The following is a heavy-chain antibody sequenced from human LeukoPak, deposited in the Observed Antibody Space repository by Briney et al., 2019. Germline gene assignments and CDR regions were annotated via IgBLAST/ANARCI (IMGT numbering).Heavy chain of an antibody. Sequence: SETLSLTCTVSGGSITSHYWSWVRQPPGKGREWIANIDYSGNTNYNPSLRSLVTISLETSKKQVSLNLSSVAAADTAVYYCARHRAYCGGDCLYYYLDSWGQETLVTVSS. D-gene: IGHD2-21*02. CDR1: GGSITSHY. V-gene: IGHV4-59*11. CDR2: IDYSGNT. J-gene: IGHJ4*02. CDR3: ARHRAYCGGDCLYYYLDS.